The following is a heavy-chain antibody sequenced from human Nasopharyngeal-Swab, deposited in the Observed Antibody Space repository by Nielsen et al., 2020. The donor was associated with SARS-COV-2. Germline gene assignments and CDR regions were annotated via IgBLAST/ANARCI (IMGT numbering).Heavy chain of an antibody. J-gene: IGHJ4*02. V-gene: IGHV4-4*02. CDR3: ASGDPTGYGSSPVRTFDY. CDR1: GGSISSSNW. D-gene: IGHD6-13*01. Sequence: SETLSLTCAVSGGSISSSNWWSWVRQPPGKGLEWIGEIYHSGSTNYNPSLKSRVTISVDKSKNQFSLKLSSVTAADTAVYYCASGDPTGYGSSPVRTFDYWGQGTLVTVSS. CDR2: IYHSGST.